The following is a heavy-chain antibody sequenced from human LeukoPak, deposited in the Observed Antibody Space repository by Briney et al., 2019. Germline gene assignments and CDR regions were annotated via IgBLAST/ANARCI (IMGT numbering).Heavy chain of an antibody. CDR2: ISPSGGRT. CDR3: ARGMVGAAPFDY. V-gene: IGHV1-46*01. D-gene: IGHD1-26*01. J-gene: IGHJ4*02. CDR1: GYTFTAYY. Sequence: ASVKVSCKASGYTFTAYYVLWVRQAPGQGLEWMGIISPSGGRTSSAHKFQGRVTMTRDTSTSTVYMELSSLRSEDTAVYYCARGMVGAAPFDYWGQGTLVTVSS.